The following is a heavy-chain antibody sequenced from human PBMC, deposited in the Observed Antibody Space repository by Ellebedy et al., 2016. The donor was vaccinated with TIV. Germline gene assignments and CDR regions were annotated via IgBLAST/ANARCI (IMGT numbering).Heavy chain of an antibody. CDR3: ARHGMVRGTDY. CDR1: GFTFSSYG. J-gene: IGHJ4*02. CDR2: ISYDGSNK. Sequence: GESLKISCAASGFTFSSYGMHWVRQAPGKGLEWVAVISYDGSNKYYADSVKGRFTISRDNSKNTLYLQMNSLRAEDTAVYYCARHGMVRGTDYWGQGTLVTVSS. V-gene: IGHV3-30*03. D-gene: IGHD3-10*01.